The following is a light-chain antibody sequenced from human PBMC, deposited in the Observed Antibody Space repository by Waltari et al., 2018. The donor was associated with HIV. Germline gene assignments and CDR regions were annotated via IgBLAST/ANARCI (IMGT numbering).Light chain of an antibody. V-gene: IGLV3-21*04. CDR2: YDS. J-gene: IGLJ3*02. CDR3: QLWDSSSDHPV. Sequence: SYVLTQPPSVSVAPGKTARITCGGNNIGSKSVHWYQQKPGQAPVLVIYYDSDRPSGIPERFSGSNSGSTATLTISRVEAGDEADYYGQLWDSSSDHPVFGGGTKLTVL. CDR1: NIGSKS.